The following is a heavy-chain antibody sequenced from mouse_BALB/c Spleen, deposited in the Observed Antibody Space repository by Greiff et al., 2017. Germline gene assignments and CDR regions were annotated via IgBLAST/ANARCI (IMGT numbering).Heavy chain of an antibody. Sequence: EVKLQESGPGLVKPSQSLSLTCTVTGYSITSDYAWTWIRQFPGNKLEWMGYISYSGSTSYNPSLKSRISITRDTSKNQFFLQLNSVTTEDTATYYCARRDGNYDYYAMDYWGQGTSVTVSS. CDR2: ISYSGST. V-gene: IGHV3-2*02. J-gene: IGHJ4*01. D-gene: IGHD2-1*01. CDR1: GYSITSDYA. CDR3: ARRDGNYDYYAMDY.